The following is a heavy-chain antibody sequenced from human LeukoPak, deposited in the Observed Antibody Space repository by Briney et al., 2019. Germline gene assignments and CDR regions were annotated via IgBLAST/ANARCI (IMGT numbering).Heavy chain of an antibody. Sequence: PSQTLSLTCTVSGGSISSGDYYWSWIRQPPGKGVEWIGYIYYSGSTYYNPCLKSRVTISVDTSKNQFSLKLSSVTAADTAVYYCARYRITMVRDAFDIWGQGTMVTVSS. J-gene: IGHJ3*02. CDR2: IYYSGST. D-gene: IGHD3-10*01. V-gene: IGHV4-30-4*01. CDR3: ARYRITMVRDAFDI. CDR1: GGSISSGDYY.